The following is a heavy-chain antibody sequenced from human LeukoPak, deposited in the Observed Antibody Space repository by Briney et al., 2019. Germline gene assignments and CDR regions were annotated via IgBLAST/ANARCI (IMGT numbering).Heavy chain of an antibody. CDR3: ARKTGGSLDI. CDR1: GFTFSSYS. J-gene: IGHJ3*02. CDR2: ISSSSSTI. V-gene: IGHV3-48*01. Sequence: GGSLRLSCAASGFTFSSYSMNWVRQAPGKGLEWVSYISSSSSTIYYADSVRGRFTISRDNAKNSLYLQMDSLRGEDTAVYYCARKTGGSLDIWGQGTMVTVSS. D-gene: IGHD7-27*01.